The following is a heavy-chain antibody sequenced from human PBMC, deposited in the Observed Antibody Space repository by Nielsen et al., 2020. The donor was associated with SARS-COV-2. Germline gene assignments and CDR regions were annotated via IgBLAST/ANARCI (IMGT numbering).Heavy chain of an antibody. D-gene: IGHD6-6*01. CDR1: GGSISSGGYY. V-gene: IGHV4-31*03. CDR3: AGIEYEGYYYYHYYMDV. CDR2: IYYSGST. Sequence: SETLSLTCTVSGGSISSGGYYWSWIRQHPGKGLEWIGYIYYSGSTYYNPSLKSRVTISVDTSKNQFSLKLSSVTAADTAVYYCAGIEYEGYYYYHYYMDVWGKGTTVTVSS. J-gene: IGHJ6*03.